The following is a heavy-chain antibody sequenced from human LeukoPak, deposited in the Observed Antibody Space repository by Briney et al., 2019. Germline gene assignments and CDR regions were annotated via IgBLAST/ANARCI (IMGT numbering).Heavy chain of an antibody. Sequence: SVKVSCKASGGTFSSYAISWVRQAPGQGLEWMGGIIPIFGTANYAQKFQGRVTITADESTSTAYMELSSLRSEDTAVYYCARDVGSLNTYYDFWSGSLDYWGQGTLVTVSS. CDR1: GGTFSSYA. D-gene: IGHD3-3*01. V-gene: IGHV1-69*13. J-gene: IGHJ4*02. CDR2: IIPIFGTA. CDR3: ARDVGSLNTYYDFWSGSLDY.